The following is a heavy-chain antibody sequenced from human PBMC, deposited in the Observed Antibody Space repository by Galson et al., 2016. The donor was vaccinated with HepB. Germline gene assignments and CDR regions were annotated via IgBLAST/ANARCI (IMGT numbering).Heavy chain of an antibody. CDR1: GFTFSSYW. D-gene: IGHD6-13*01. CDR2: INEDGSKK. CDR3: VTERRTSSWCF. J-gene: IGHJ1*01. Sequence: SLRLSCAASGFTFSSYWMTWVRQAPGKGPEWMAHINEDGSKKYYVEPVKGRFTISSDNAKNSLYLQMDSLRAEDTAVYSCVTERRTSSWCFWGQGTLVTFSS. V-gene: IGHV3-7*01.